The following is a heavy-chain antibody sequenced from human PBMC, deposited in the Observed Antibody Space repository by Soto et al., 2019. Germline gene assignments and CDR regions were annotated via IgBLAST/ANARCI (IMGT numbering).Heavy chain of an antibody. Sequence: GGSLRLSCAASGFSFDDYAMHWVRQAPGKGLEWVSGISWNSGNIDYADSVKGRFTISRDNAKNSLYLQMNSLRAEDTAFYYCAKVSQQVVEGYYFDYWGQGTLVTVSS. J-gene: IGHJ4*02. CDR1: GFSFDDYA. CDR2: ISWNSGNI. V-gene: IGHV3-9*01. CDR3: AKVSQQVVEGYYFDY. D-gene: IGHD6-6*01.